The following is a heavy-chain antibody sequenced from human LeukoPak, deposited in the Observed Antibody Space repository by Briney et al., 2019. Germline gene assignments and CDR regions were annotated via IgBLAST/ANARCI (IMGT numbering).Heavy chain of an antibody. J-gene: IGHJ3*02. CDR2: IWYDGSNK. CDR1: GFTFSSYG. V-gene: IGHV3-33*01. Sequence: GGSLRLSCAASGFTFSSYGMHWVRQAPGKGLEWVAVIWYDGSNKYYADSVKGRFTISRDNSKNTLYLQMNSLRAEDTAVYYCARDLLDSSGFIGGAFDIWGQGTMVTVSS. CDR3: ARDLLDSSGFIGGAFDI. D-gene: IGHD3-22*01.